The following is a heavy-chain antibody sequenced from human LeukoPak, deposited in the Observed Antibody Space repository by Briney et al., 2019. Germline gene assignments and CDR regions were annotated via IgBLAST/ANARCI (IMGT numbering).Heavy chain of an antibody. D-gene: IGHD4-11*01. CDR1: GFTFSSYV. Sequence: GGSLRLSCAASGFTFSSYVMNWVRQAPGKGLEWVSDISGSGGTTYYADSVKGRFTISRDNSMSTLYLQMNSLRAEDTAVYYCAKSTVIARWFDPWGQGTLVSVSS. J-gene: IGHJ5*02. CDR2: ISGSGGTT. CDR3: AKSTVIARWFDP. V-gene: IGHV3-23*01.